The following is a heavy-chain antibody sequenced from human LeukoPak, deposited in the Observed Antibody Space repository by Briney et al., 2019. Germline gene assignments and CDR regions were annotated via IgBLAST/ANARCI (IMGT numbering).Heavy chain of an antibody. CDR3: ARRITMVRGVIKHYYGMDV. V-gene: IGHV1-69*13. D-gene: IGHD3-10*01. CDR2: IIPIFGTA. Sequence: GASAKVSCKASGGTFSSYAISWVRQAPGQGLEWMGGIIPIFGTANYAQKFQGRVTITADESTSTAYMELSSLRSEDTAVYYCARRITMVRGVIKHYYGMDVWGQGTTVTVSS. J-gene: IGHJ6*02. CDR1: GGTFSSYA.